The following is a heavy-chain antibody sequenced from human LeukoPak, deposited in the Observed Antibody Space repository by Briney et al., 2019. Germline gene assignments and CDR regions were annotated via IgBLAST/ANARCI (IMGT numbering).Heavy chain of an antibody. V-gene: IGHV3-7*01. D-gene: IGHD2-15*01. CDR2: IKYDDTVK. CDR3: ARDPDSSAFDY. CDR1: GFNFGTYW. Sequence: GGSLRLSCTAAGFNFGTYWMSWVRQSPEKGLEFVANIKYDDTVKNYVDSVKGRFAISRDNPSNSVYLQMDSLRPEDTALYYCARDPDSSAFDYWGQGAQVTVSS. J-gene: IGHJ4*02.